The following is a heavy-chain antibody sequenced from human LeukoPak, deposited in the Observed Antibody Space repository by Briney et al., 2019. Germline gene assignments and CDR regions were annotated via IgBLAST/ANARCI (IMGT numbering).Heavy chain of an antibody. V-gene: IGHV4-59*01. J-gene: IGHJ4*02. CDR1: GGSISSYY. CDR3: ARAYCSGGSCYSDY. D-gene: IGHD2-15*01. Sequence: SETLSLTCTVFGGSISSYYWSWIRQPPGKGLEWIGYIYYSGSTNYNPSLKSRVTISVDTSKNQFSLKLSSVTAADTAVYYCARAYCSGGSCYSDYWGQGTLVTVSS. CDR2: IYYSGST.